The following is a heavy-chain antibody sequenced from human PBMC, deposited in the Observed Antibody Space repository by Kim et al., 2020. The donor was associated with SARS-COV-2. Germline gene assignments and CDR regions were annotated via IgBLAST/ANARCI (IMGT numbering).Heavy chain of an antibody. Sequence: STTYAYSVNGRFTISRENSKNTLYRQMNSLRAEDTAVYYCAKDSGYGMDVWGQGTTVTVSS. J-gene: IGHJ6*02. V-gene: IGHV3-23*01. CDR3: AKDSGYGMDV. CDR2: ST.